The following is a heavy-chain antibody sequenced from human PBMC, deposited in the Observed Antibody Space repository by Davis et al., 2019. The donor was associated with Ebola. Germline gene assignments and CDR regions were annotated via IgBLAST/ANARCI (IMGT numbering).Heavy chain of an antibody. D-gene: IGHD2-15*01. J-gene: IGHJ6*02. CDR3: ARERVTCGGGSCYYSGLDV. CDR2: INQDRSEK. CDR1: GFTFRDYW. V-gene: IGHV3-7*03. Sequence: GGSLRLSCAASGFTFRDYWMSWVRQAPGKGLEWVANINQDRSEKYYVDSVKGRFTIPRDNAKNSLYLQMISLRAEDTAVYYCARERVTCGGGSCYYSGLDVWGQGTTVTVSS.